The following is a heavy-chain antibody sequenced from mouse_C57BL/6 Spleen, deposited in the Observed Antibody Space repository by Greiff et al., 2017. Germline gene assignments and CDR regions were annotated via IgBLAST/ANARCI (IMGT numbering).Heavy chain of an antibody. D-gene: IGHD2-4*01. CDR3: ARGDDYDEGAWFAY. CDR1: GYTFTDYY. Sequence: VQLKQSGPVLVKPGASVKMSCKASGYTFTDYYMNWVKQSHGKSLEWIGVINPYNGGTSYNQKFKGKATLTVDKSSSTAYMELNSLTSEDSAVYYCARGDDYDEGAWFAYWGQGTLVTVSA. V-gene: IGHV1-19*01. J-gene: IGHJ3*01. CDR2: INPYNGGT.